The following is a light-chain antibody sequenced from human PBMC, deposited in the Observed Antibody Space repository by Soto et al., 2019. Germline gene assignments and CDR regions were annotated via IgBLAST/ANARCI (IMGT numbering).Light chain of an antibody. Sequence: EVVLTQSPATLSLSPGERATLSCRASQSVSSYLAWYQQKPGQAPRLLIYDVSNRATGIPARFSGSGSGTEFTLTISSLQSEDFAVYYCQQYNNWPLTFGGGTKVDI. J-gene: IGKJ4*01. CDR2: DVS. CDR1: QSVSSY. V-gene: IGKV3-11*01. CDR3: QQYNNWPLT.